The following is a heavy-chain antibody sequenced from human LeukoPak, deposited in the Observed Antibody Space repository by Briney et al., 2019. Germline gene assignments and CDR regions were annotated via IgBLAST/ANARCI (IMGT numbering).Heavy chain of an antibody. CDR1: GGSISSGDYY. CDR3: ARTLLDAFDI. Sequence: SETLSLTCTVSGGSISSGDYYWSWIRQPPGKGLEWIGYIYYSGSTYYNPSLKSRVTMSVDTSKNQFSLKLSSVTAADTAVYSCARTLLDAFDIWGQGTMVTVSS. V-gene: IGHV4-30-4*08. D-gene: IGHD3-10*01. CDR2: IYYSGST. J-gene: IGHJ3*02.